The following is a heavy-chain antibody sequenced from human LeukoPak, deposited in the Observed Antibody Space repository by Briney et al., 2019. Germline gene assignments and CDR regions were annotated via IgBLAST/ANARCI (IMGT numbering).Heavy chain of an antibody. D-gene: IGHD2-2*01. CDR3: ARGLCSSTSCYGGFGDRGYYYYYMDV. CDR2: IYYSGST. Sequence: SETLSLTCTVSGGSISCSSYYWVWIRQPPGKALEWIGSIYYSGSTYYNPSLKSRVTISVDTSKNQFSLKLSSVTAADTAVYYCARGLCSSTSCYGGFGDRGYYYYYMDVWGKGTTVTVSS. CDR1: GGSISCSSYY. J-gene: IGHJ6*03. V-gene: IGHV4-39*07.